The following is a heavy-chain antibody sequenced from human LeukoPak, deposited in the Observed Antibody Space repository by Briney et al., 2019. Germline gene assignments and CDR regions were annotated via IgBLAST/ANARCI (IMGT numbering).Heavy chain of an antibody. V-gene: IGHV3-30*18. CDR1: GITFSSYV. CDR3: AKTESGWYFDY. CDR2: ISYDGSNK. Sequence: GGSLRLSCAASGITFSSYVMHWVRQAPGKGLEWVAVISYDGSNKYYADSVKGRFTISRDNSKNTLYLQMNSLRPEDTSVYYCAKTESGWYFDYWGQGTLVTVSS. D-gene: IGHD6-19*01. J-gene: IGHJ4*02.